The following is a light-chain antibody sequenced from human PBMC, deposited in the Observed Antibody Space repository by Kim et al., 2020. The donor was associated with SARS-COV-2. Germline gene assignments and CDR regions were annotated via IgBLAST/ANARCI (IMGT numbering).Light chain of an antibody. J-gene: IGLJ1*01. CDR3: QSYDNNNPFI. V-gene: IGLV6-57*03. CDR2: EDN. Sequence: NFMLTQPHSVSESPGKTVTISYTRSSGSVGSNYVQWYQQRPGSAPTTVIYEDNQRPSGVPDRCSGSIDTSSNSASLTISGLTTEDEADYYCQSYDNNNPFIFGAGTKVTVL. CDR1: SGSVGSNY.